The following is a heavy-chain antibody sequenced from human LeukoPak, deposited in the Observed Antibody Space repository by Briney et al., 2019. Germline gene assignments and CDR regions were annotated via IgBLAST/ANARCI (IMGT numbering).Heavy chain of an antibody. J-gene: IGHJ5*02. Sequence: GASVKVSCKASGYTVTSYGISWVRQAPGQGLEGMGWISAYNGNTNYAQKLQGRVTMTTDTSTSTAYMELRSLRSDDTAVYYCARGPFSYYDILTGYYDNWFDPWGQGTLVTVSS. CDR1: GYTVTSYG. V-gene: IGHV1-18*01. D-gene: IGHD3-9*01. CDR3: ARGPFSYYDILTGYYDNWFDP. CDR2: ISAYNGNT.